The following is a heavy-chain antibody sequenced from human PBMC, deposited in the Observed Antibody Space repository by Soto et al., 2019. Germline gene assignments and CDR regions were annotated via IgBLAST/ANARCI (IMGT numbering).Heavy chain of an antibody. V-gene: IGHV4-59*01. CDR2: IYYSGST. CDR3: ARAWGFYLDF. Sequence: SETLSLTCTVSGGSISSYYXSWIRQPPGKGLEWIGYIYYSGSTNYNPSLKSRVTISVDTSKNQFSLKLSSVTAADTAVYYCARAWGFYLDFWARGILVTVSS. D-gene: IGHD1-26*01. CDR1: GGSISSYY. J-gene: IGHJ4*02.